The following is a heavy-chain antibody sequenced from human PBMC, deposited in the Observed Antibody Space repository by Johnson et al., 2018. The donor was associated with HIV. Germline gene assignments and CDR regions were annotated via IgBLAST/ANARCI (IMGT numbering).Heavy chain of an antibody. V-gene: IGHV3-66*02. CDR1: GFTVSSNY. CDR2: SGSGGST. Sequence: VQLVESGGGLVQPGGSLRLSCAASGFTVSSNYMSWVRQAPGKGLEWVSAISGSGGSTYYADSVKGRFTISRDNSKNTLYLQMNSLRAEDTAVYYCARGVVITRIVVVSTEAFDIWGQGTMVTVSS. CDR3: ARGVVITRIVVVSTEAFDI. J-gene: IGHJ3*02. D-gene: IGHD3-22*01.